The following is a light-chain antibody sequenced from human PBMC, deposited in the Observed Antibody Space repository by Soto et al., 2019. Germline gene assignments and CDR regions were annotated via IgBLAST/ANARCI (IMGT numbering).Light chain of an antibody. V-gene: IGKV3-15*01. CDR1: QSISNH. CDR2: DAS. Sequence: ERVMTQSPATLSVSPGERATLSCRASQSISNHLAWYQQKPGQAPRLLIYDASTRATGIPGRFSGSGSGTEFTLTISSLQSEDFAVYYCQQFNNWPLTFGGGTKVEIK. CDR3: QQFNNWPLT. J-gene: IGKJ4*01.